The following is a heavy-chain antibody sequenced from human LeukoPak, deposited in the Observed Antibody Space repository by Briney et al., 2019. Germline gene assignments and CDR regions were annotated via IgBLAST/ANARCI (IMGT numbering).Heavy chain of an antibody. CDR1: GSTFSSYW. V-gene: IGHV3-7*01. D-gene: IGHD3-10*01. CDR3: ARDPGTMVRGGHYYYYGMDV. J-gene: IGHJ6*02. Sequence: GGSLRLSCAASGSTFSSYWMSWVRQAPGKGLEWVANIKQDGSEKYYVDSVKGRFTISRDNAKNSLYLQMNSLRAEDTAVYYCARDPGTMVRGGHYYYYGMDVWGQGTTVTVSS. CDR2: IKQDGSEK.